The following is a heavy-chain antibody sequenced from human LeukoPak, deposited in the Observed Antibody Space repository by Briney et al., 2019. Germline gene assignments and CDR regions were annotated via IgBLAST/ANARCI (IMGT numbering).Heavy chain of an antibody. J-gene: IGHJ3*02. CDR1: GFTFSSYA. CDR3: AKEVFRTIFGVVIIFETNAFDI. D-gene: IGHD3-3*01. CDR2: ISGSGGST. V-gene: IGHV3-23*01. Sequence: GGSLRLSCAASGFTFSSYAMSWVRQAPGKGLEWVSAISGSGGSTYYADSVKGRFTISRDNSKNTLYLQMNSLRAEDTAVYYCAKEVFRTIFGVVIIFETNAFDIWGQGTMVTVSS.